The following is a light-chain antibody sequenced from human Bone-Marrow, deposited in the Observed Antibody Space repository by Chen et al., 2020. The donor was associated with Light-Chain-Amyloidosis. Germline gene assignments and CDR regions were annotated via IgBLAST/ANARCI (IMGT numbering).Light chain of an antibody. CDR1: SSDVGAYTY. V-gene: IGLV2-11*01. Sequence: QSALTQPRSVSGSLGRSVTISCTGTSSDVGAYTYVSWYQQHPGKAPKLIIYDVTKRPSGVPDRFSGSQAGSTASLTISRLQADDESDYFCSSYAGTYTWVFGGGTKLTVL. J-gene: IGLJ3*02. CDR3: SSYAGTYTWV. CDR2: DVT.